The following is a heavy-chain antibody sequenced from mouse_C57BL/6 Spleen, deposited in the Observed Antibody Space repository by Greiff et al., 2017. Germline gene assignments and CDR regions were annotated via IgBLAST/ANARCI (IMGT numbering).Heavy chain of an antibody. Sequence: QVQLQQSGPELVKPGASVKISCKASGYAFSSSWMNWVKQRPGKGLEWIGRIYPGDGDTNYNGKFKGKATLTADKSSSTAYMQLSSLTSEDSAVYFCARPSTAVVKALGYWGQGTTLTVS. D-gene: IGHD1-1*01. CDR3: ARPSTAVVKALGY. CDR1: GYAFSSSW. J-gene: IGHJ2*01. V-gene: IGHV1-82*01. CDR2: IYPGDGDT.